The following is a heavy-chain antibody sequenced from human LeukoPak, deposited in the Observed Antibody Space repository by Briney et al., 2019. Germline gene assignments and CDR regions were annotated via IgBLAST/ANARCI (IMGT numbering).Heavy chain of an antibody. CDR1: GFTSSTYG. CDR3: AKDRYSGLNTIDY. Sequence: GALRLSCAASGFTSSTYGMHWVRQAPGKGLEWVAVISYDGSYKFYADSVKGRFTISRDNSKSTLYLQMNSLRAEDTAVYYCAKDRYSGLNTIDYWGQGTLVTVSS. J-gene: IGHJ4*02. D-gene: IGHD6-13*01. CDR2: ISYDGSYK. V-gene: IGHV3-30*18.